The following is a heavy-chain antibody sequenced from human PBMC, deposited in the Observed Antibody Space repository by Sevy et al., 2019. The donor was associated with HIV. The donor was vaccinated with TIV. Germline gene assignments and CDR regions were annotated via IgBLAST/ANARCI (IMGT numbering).Heavy chain of an antibody. CDR1: GGSISVYY. CDR2: MSNSRNS. Sequence: SETQSLTCAVSGGSISVYYWSWIRQPPGKGLEWIGYMSNSRNSYYNPSLKSRVTIAVDTSNNQFSLRLTSVTPADTALYFCARAWGRGELLSGLNYWGQGTLVTVSS. V-gene: IGHV4-59*01. D-gene: IGHD1-26*01. CDR3: ARAWGRGELLSGLNY. J-gene: IGHJ4*02.